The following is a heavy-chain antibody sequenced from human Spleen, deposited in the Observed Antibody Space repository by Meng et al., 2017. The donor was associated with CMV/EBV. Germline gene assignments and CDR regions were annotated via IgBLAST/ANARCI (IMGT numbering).Heavy chain of an antibody. J-gene: IGHJ4*02. Sequence: LPCAVYGGSFSGYYWSWIRQPPGKGLEWIGEINHSGSTNYNPSLKSRVTISVDTSKNQFSLKLSSVTAADTAVYYCAAGDYDFWRGDYWGQGTLVTVSS. D-gene: IGHD3-3*01. V-gene: IGHV4-34*01. CDR1: GGSFSGYY. CDR3: AAGDYDFWRGDY. CDR2: INHSGST.